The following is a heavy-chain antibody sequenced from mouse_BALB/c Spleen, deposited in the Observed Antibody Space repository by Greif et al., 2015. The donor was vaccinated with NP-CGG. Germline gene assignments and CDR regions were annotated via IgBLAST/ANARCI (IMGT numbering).Heavy chain of an antibody. CDR2: IRNKANGYTT. J-gene: IGHJ4*01. V-gene: IGHV7-3*02. Sequence: EVHLVESGGGLVQPGGSLRLSCATSGFTFTDYYVSWVRQPPGKALEWLGFIRNKANGYTTEYSASVKGRFTISRDNSLSILYLQMNTLRAEDSATYYCARDGDYDYYAMDYWGQGTSVTVSS. D-gene: IGHD2-4*01. CDR3: ARDGDYDYYAMDY. CDR1: GFTFTDYY.